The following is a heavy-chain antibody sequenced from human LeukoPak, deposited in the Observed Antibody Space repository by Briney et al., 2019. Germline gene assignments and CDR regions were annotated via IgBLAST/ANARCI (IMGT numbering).Heavy chain of an antibody. CDR2: ISGSGGST. V-gene: IGHV3-23*01. J-gene: IGHJ4*02. CDR3: AKWSWSSSSWFLDY. Sequence: PGGSLRLSCAASGFTFSSYAMSWVRQAPGKGLEWVSAISGSGGSTYYADSVRGRFTISRDNSKNTLYLQMNSLRAEDTAVYYCAKWSWSSSSWFLDYWGQGTLVTVSS. D-gene: IGHD6-13*01. CDR1: GFTFSSYA.